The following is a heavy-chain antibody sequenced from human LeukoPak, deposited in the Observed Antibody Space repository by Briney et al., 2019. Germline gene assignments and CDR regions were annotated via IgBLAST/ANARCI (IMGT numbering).Heavy chain of an antibody. D-gene: IGHD3-16*02. J-gene: IGHJ4*02. CDR2: IDSSGTVR. Sequence: GGSLRLSCAASGFTFSNFDMTWVREAPGKGLEWLSYIDSSGTVRYYADSVNRRFTISRDNAKNSLHLQMGSLRAEDTAVYYCARETRGGTYRYNFLDYWGLGTLVTVSS. CDR1: GFTFSNFD. CDR3: ARETRGGTYRYNFLDY. V-gene: IGHV3-48*03.